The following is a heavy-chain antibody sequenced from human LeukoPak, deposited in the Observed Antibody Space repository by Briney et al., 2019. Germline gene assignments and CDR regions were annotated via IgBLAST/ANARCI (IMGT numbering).Heavy chain of an antibody. Sequence: ASVKISCKASGYTFTGYYMSWVRQAPGQGLEWMGWMNPNSGGTNYAQKFQGRVTMTRDTSISTAYMGLSRLRSDDTAVYYCARGLPVVVVAATPATPFDYWGQGTLVTVSS. J-gene: IGHJ4*02. CDR2: MNPNSGGT. V-gene: IGHV1-2*02. CDR3: ARGLPVVVVAATPATPFDY. D-gene: IGHD2-15*01. CDR1: GYTFTGYY.